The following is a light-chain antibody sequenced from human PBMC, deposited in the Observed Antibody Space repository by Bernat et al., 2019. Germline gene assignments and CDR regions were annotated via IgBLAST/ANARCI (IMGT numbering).Light chain of an antibody. CDR2: GSS. Sequence: QSVLTQPPAVSGAPGQRVTISCTGSRSNIGAGHDVHWYQQLPGTAPKLLIYGSSNRPSGVPRRFSASKSGTSASLAITGLQAEDEADYYCQSYDSNQSGSVFGGGTKLTVL. V-gene: IGLV1-40*01. CDR3: QSYDSNQSGSV. CDR1: RSNIGAGHD. J-gene: IGLJ2*01.